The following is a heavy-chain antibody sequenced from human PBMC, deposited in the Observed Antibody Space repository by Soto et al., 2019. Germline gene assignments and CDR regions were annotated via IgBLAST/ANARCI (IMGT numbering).Heavy chain of an antibody. Sequence: QVQLVESGGGVVQPGRSLRLSCAASGFTFSSYAMHWVRQAPGKGLEWVEVISYDGSNKYYADSVKGRFTISRDNSKNTLYLQMNSLRAEDTAVYYCARPFDFWSGYSHLYYFDYWGQGTLVTVSS. CDR2: ISYDGSNK. CDR1: GFTFSSYA. CDR3: ARPFDFWSGYSHLYYFDY. D-gene: IGHD3-3*01. V-gene: IGHV3-30-3*01. J-gene: IGHJ4*02.